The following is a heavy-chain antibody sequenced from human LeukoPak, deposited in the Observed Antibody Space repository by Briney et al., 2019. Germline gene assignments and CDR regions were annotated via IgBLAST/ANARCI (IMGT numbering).Heavy chain of an antibody. CDR2: IYPGESDT. D-gene: IGHD2-15*01. CDR3: ARLGEYCSGGSCYPPYNWFDP. J-gene: IGHJ5*02. V-gene: IGHV5-51*01. Sequence: GESLKISCKGSGYSFTSYWIGWVRQMPGKGLEWMGIIYPGESDTRYSPSFQGQVTISADKSISTAYLQWSSPKASDTAMYYCARLGEYCSGGSCYPPYNWFDPWGQGTLVTVSS. CDR1: GYSFTSYW.